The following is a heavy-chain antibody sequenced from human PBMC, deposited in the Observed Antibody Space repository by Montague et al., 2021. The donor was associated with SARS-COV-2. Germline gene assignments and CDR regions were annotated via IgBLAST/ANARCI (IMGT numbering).Heavy chain of an antibody. CDR3: ARAERGSCGDGNCYQYFFNY. J-gene: IGHJ4*02. D-gene: IGHD2-15*01. CDR1: GDSVSTHSGT. Sequence: CAISGDSVSTHSGTWNWVRLSPSRGLEWLGRTYYRSEWYSDYSVSVKSRISINPDTSKNQFSLQLNSVTPEDTAVYYCARAERGSCGDGNCYQYFFNYWGQGTLVTVS. V-gene: IGHV6-1*01. CDR2: TYYRSEWYS.